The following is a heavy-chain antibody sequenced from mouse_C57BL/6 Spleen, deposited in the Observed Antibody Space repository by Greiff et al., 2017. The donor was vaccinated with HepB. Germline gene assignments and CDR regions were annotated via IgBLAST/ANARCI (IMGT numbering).Heavy chain of an antibody. CDR2: ISDGGSYT. CDR3: ARASYYDYDEAMDY. Sequence: EVKLMESGGGLVKPGGSLKLSCAASGFTFSSYAMSWVRQTPEKRLEWVATISDGGSYTYYPDNVKGRFTISRDNAKNNLYLQMSHLKSEDTAMYYCARASYYDYDEAMDYWGQRTSVTVSS. CDR1: GFTFSSYA. J-gene: IGHJ4*01. V-gene: IGHV5-4*03. D-gene: IGHD2-4*01.